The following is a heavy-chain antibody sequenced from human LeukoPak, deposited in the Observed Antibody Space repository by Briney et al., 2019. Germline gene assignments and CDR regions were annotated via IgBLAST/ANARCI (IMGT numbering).Heavy chain of an antibody. CDR2: IYYSGST. CDR3: ARSHSTLGDAFDI. V-gene: IGHV4-59*08. CDR1: GGSIGSYY. Sequence: SETLSLTCTVSGGSIGSYYWSWIRQPPGKGLEWIGYIYYSGSTNYNPSLKSRVTISVDTSKNQFSLKLSSVTAADTAVYYCARSHSTLGDAFDIWGQGTMVTVSS. D-gene: IGHD6-13*01. J-gene: IGHJ3*02.